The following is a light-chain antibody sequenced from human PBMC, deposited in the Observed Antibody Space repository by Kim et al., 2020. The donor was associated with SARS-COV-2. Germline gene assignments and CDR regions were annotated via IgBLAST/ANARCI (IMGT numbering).Light chain of an antibody. CDR1: QSVTSYY. Sequence: DIVLTQSPGTLSLSPGERGTLSCRARQSVTSYYLAWYQQKLGQAPRLLIYGASSRASGTPDRFSGSGYGTDFTLTISRMEPEDFAAYYCQQHARSPITYGQGTRLEIK. V-gene: IGKV3-20*01. J-gene: IGKJ5*01. CDR2: GAS. CDR3: QQHARSPIT.